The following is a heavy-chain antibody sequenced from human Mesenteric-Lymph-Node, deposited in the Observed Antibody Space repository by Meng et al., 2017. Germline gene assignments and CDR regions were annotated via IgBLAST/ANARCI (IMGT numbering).Heavy chain of an antibody. CDR3: AKGGSMIVVVPIDY. V-gene: IGHV3-9*01. J-gene: IGHJ4*02. CDR2: ISWNSGSI. CDR1: GFTVSSNY. Sequence: SLKISCAASGFTVSSNYMNWVRQAPGKGLEWVSGISWNSGSIGYADSVKGRFTISRDNAKNSLYLQMNSLRAEDTALYYCAKGGSMIVVVPIDYWGQGTLVTVSS. D-gene: IGHD3-22*01.